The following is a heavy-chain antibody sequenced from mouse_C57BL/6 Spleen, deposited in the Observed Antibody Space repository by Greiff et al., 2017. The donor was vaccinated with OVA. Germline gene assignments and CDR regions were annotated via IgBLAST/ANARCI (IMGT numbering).Heavy chain of an antibody. V-gene: IGHV5-4*01. D-gene: IGHD1-1*01. J-gene: IGHJ4*01. CDR3: ATGSSRSFYYAMDY. CDR2: ISDGGSYT. CDR1: GFTFSSYA. Sequence: EVQVVESGGGLVKPGGSLKLSCAASGFTFSSYAMSWVRQTPEKRLEWVATISDGGSYTYYPDNVKGRFTISRDNAKNNLYLQMSHLKSEDTAMYYCATGSSRSFYYAMDYWGQGTSVTVSS.